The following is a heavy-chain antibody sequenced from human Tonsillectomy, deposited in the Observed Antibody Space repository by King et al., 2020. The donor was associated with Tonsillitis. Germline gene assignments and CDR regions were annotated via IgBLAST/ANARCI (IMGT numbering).Heavy chain of an antibody. CDR1: GGSISSYY. V-gene: IGHV4-59*01. CDR3: ARSLPNSSALYGAFDY. J-gene: IGHJ4*02. Sequence: VQLQESGPGLVKPSETLSLTCTVSGGSISSYYWSWIRQPPGKGLEWIGYIYYSGSANYTPSLKGRVTLSVDTSENQFSLKLNSVTAADTAVYYCARSLPNSSALYGAFDYWGQGTLVTVSS. D-gene: IGHD6-19*01. CDR2: IYYSGSA.